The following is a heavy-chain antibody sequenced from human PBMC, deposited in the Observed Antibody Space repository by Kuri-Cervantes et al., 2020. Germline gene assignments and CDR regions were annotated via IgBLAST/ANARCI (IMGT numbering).Heavy chain of an antibody. J-gene: IGHJ4*02. Sequence: LRLSCAVSGGSISSGGYSWSWIRQPPGKGLEWIGYIYHSGSTYYNPSLKSRVTISVDRSKNQFSLKLSSVTAADTAEYYCARVGVAGTLDYFDYWGQGTLVTVSS. V-gene: IGHV4-30-2*01. CDR2: IYHSGST. CDR3: ARVGVAGTLDYFDY. D-gene: IGHD6-19*01. CDR1: GGSISSGGYS.